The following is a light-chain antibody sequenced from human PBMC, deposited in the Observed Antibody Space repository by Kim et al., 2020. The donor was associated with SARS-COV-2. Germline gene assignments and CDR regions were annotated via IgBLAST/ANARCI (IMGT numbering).Light chain of an antibody. CDR2: ATS. Sequence: ASVWDRVTITCRADQGIINFFAWYQQRPGKAPKLLIYATSALHSGVPPRFSGSKSGTHFTLTIDSLQPEDFATYYCQNYNGAPWTFDQGTKVDIK. J-gene: IGKJ1*01. V-gene: IGKV1-27*01. CDR3: QNYNGAPWT. CDR1: QGIINF.